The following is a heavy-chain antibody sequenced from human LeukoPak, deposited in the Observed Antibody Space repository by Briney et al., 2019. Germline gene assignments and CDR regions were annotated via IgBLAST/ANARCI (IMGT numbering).Heavy chain of an antibody. J-gene: IGHJ6*03. Sequence: ASVKVSCKASGYTFTSYDINWVRQATGQGLEWMGWMNPNNGKTGYAQKFQGRVTMTRNSSISTVYMEMNTLRSEDTAVYYCARGSWIIGSASYYYQMDVWGKGTTVTVSS. V-gene: IGHV1-8*01. D-gene: IGHD1-20*01. CDR1: GYTFTSYD. CDR2: MNPNNGKT. CDR3: ARGSWIIGSASYYYQMDV.